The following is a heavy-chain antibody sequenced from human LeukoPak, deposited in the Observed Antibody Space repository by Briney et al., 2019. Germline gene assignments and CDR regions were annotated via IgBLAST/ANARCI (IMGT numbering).Heavy chain of an antibody. D-gene: IGHD2-15*01. CDR2: ISGNGLST. CDR3: ARDGGSCLQPTDY. CDR1: GFTFNTYA. Sequence: GSLRLSCAASGFTFNTYAMAWVRQAPGKGLEWVSSISGNGLSTYYADSVKGRFTISRDNSKSTLYLQMNSLRGDDTAVYHCARDGGSCLQPTDYWGQGTLVTVSS. V-gene: IGHV3-23*01. J-gene: IGHJ4*01.